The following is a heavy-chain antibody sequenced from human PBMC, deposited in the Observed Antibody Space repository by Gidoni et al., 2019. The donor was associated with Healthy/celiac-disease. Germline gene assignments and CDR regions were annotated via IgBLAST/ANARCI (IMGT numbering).Heavy chain of an antibody. CDR3: ATEDYVWGSYRYHTNAFDI. CDR2: VDPEDGET. J-gene: IGHJ3*02. CDR1: GYNFTDYY. V-gene: IGHV1-69-2*01. Sequence: EVQLVQSGAEVKKPGATVKISCKVYGYNFTDYYMHWVQQAPGKGLEWMGLVDPEDGETIYAEKFQGRVTITADTSTDTAYMELSSLRSEDTAVYYCATEDYVWGSYRYHTNAFDIWGQGTMVTVSS. D-gene: IGHD3-16*02.